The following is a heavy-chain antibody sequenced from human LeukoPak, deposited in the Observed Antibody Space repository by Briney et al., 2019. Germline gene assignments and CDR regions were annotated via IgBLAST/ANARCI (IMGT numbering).Heavy chain of an antibody. CDR2: ISTDSSFT. CDR3: ARLHPTAAAGTYDY. D-gene: IGHD6-13*01. J-gene: IGHJ4*02. V-gene: IGHV3-11*06. CDR1: GFIFSDYY. Sequence: KPGGSLRLSCAASGFIFSDYYMTWIRQAPGKGLDWISYISTDSSFTSYADSVRGRFTVSRDNAKNSLYLQMNSLRAEDTAVYYCARLHPTAAAGTYDYWGQGTLVTVSS.